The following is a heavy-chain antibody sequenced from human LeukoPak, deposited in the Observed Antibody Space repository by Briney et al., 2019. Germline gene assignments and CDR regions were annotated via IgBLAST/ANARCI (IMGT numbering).Heavy chain of an antibody. J-gene: IGHJ4*02. D-gene: IGHD1-26*01. CDR2: VSGTTGNT. Sequence: GGSLRLSCAASGFTFSSYAMFWVRQAPGRGLAWVSAVSGTTGNTYYADSVKGRFTISRDNSKNTVYLQMDSLRVDETAVYYCATPAYRDRGGFEYWGQGTLVTVSS. CDR3: ATPAYRDRGGFEY. V-gene: IGHV3-23*01. CDR1: GFTFSSYA.